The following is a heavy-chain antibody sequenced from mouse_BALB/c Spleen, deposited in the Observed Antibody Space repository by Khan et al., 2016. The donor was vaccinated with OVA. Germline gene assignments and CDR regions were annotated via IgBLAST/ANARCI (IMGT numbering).Heavy chain of an antibody. D-gene: IGHD1-1*01. V-gene: IGHV5-6*01. CDR2: ISTGGSYT. CDR3: GKHAYYNDCEGFAY. J-gene: IGHJ3*01. Sequence: EVQLVQSGGDLVKPEGSLKLSCAASGFTFSTYGMSWVRQTPDKRLEWVASISTGGSYTYYPDSVQGRFTITRDNANSTLYLQMSSLKSEDTAMFYCGKHAYYNDCEGFAYWGQGTLVTVSA. CDR1: GFTFSTYG.